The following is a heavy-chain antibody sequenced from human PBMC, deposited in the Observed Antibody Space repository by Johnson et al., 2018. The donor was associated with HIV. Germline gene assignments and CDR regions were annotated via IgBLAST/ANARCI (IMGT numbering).Heavy chain of an antibody. CDR1: GFTVSSNY. CDR2: IYSGGST. CDR3: AKDWERWLQPPGDAFDI. Sequence: EVQLVESGGGVVQPGRSLRLSCAASGFTVSSNYMSWVRQAPGKGLEWVSVIYSGGSTYYADSVKGRFTISRDKSKNTLYLQMNSLRAEDTAVYYCAKDWERWLQPPGDAFDIRGRGTMVTVSS. V-gene: IGHV3-53*01. D-gene: IGHD5-24*01. J-gene: IGHJ3*02.